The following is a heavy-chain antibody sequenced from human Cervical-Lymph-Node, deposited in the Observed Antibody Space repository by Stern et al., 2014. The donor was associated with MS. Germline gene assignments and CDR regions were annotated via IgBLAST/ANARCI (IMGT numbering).Heavy chain of an antibody. CDR2: ITWNSVSV. Sequence: QLVESGGGLVQPGRSLRLSCAASGFTFADYAMHWVRQAPGQGLEWVSGITWNSVSVGYADSVKGRFTISRDNAKNSLYLQMNSLRGDDTALYYCAKGSGGSGYYPVALDYWGQGTLVTVSS. CDR1: GFTFADYA. J-gene: IGHJ4*02. D-gene: IGHD3-3*01. V-gene: IGHV3-9*01. CDR3: AKGSGGSGYYPVALDY.